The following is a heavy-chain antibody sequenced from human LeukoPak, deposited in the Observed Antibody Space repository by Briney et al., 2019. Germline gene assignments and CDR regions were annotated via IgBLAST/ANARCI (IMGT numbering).Heavy chain of an antibody. Sequence: GGSLRLSCAASGFTFDGYGMSWVRQAPGKGLEWVSGINWNGGSTGYADSVKGRFTISRDNSKNTLYLQMGSLRAEDMAVYYCARERGVIWFGELFYWGQGTLVTVSS. CDR1: GFTFDGYG. CDR3: ARERGVIWFGELFY. CDR2: INWNGGST. V-gene: IGHV3-20*04. D-gene: IGHD3-10*01. J-gene: IGHJ4*02.